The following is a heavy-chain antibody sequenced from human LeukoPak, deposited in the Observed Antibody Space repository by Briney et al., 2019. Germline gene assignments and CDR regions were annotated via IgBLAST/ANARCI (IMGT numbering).Heavy chain of an antibody. Sequence: GGSLSLSCAASGFTFSSFWMSWVRQAPGKGLEWVAHIKGDGSMESYVDSVKGRFTISRDNARNSVYLQMNSLRGEDTAVYYCARVVTWFDPWGQGSLVIVSS. CDR3: ARVVTWFDP. V-gene: IGHV3-7*04. CDR1: GFTFSSFW. J-gene: IGHJ5*02. CDR2: IKGDGSME.